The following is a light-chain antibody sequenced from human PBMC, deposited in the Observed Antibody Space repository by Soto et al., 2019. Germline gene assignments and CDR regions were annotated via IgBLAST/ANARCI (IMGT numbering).Light chain of an antibody. V-gene: IGKV3-20*01. Sequence: EIVLTQSPGTLSLSPGDRATLSCRASQSVSSSYLSWYQQKPGQAPRVLIYGASTRATGIPDRFSGSGSGTDFTLTISRLEPEDFAVYYCQQYGNSPLTFGQGTKVEIK. J-gene: IGKJ1*01. CDR2: GAS. CDR1: QSVSSSY. CDR3: QQYGNSPLT.